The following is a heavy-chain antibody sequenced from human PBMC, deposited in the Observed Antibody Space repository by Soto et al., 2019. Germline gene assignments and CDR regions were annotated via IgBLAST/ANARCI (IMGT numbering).Heavy chain of an antibody. CDR3: ARGNVENWSGP. CDR1: GYRFSSYW. CDR2: IDPNDSRV. V-gene: IGHV5-51*01. Sequence: PGASLKISCQTSGYRFSSYWIVWVRQMPGKGLEWMGIIDPNDSRVKYNPSVQGQVTMSVDRSISTAYLQWCSLRASATAVYFCARGNVENWSGPWGQGTPVTVSS. J-gene: IGHJ5*02.